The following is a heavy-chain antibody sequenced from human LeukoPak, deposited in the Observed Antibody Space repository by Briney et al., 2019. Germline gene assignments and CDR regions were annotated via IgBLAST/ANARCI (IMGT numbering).Heavy chain of an antibody. CDR2: INPNSGGT. CDR3: ARSDYERSTFDY. V-gene: IGHV1-2*06. CDR1: GYTFTGYY. Sequence: KVSCXXSGYTFTGYYMHWVRQAPGQGLEWMGRINPNSGGTNYAQKFQGRVTMTRDTSISTAYMELSRLRSDDTAVYYCARSDYERSTFDYWGQGTLVTVSS. D-gene: IGHD5-12*01. J-gene: IGHJ4*02.